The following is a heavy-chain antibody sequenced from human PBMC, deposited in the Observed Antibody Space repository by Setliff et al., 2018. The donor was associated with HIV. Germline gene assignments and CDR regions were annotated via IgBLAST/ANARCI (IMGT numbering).Heavy chain of an antibody. CDR3: ARDKSYFDS. V-gene: IGHV4-38-2*02. J-gene: IGHJ4*02. CDR1: GYSISSGYY. Sequence: PSETLSLTCAVSGYSISSGYYWGWIRHPTGKWLEWSGSIYHSGSTYYNPSLKSRVTRSVDKSKNQFSLKLSSVTAADTAVNYCARDKSYFDSWGQGTLVTVSS. CDR2: IYHSGST.